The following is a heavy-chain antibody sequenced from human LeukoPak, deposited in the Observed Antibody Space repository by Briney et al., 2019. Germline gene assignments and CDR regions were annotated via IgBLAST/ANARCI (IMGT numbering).Heavy chain of an antibody. J-gene: IGHJ4*02. V-gene: IGHV3-23*01. Sequence: PGRSLRLSCEASGFTFSTFAMIWVRQPPGKGLEWVSSIFPSGGEIHYADSVRGRFTISRDNSKSTLSLQMNSLGAEDTAIYYCATYRQVLLPFESWGQGTLVTVSS. D-gene: IGHD2/OR15-2a*01. CDR3: ATYRQVLLPFES. CDR1: GFTFSTFA. CDR2: IFPSGGEI.